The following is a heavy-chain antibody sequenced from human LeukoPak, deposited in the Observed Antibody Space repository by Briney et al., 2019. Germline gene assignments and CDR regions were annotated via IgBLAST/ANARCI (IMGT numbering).Heavy chain of an antibody. V-gene: IGHV3-48*04. CDR3: ARDRGFEYDDTGSFDY. CDR2: ISSSSSTI. Sequence: GGSLRLSCAASGFTFSSYSMNWVRQAPGKGLEWVSYISSSSSTIYYADSVKGRFTVSRDNAKNSLFLQMNSLRAEDTAVYYCARDRGFEYDDTGSFDYWGQGTLVTVSS. D-gene: IGHD3-9*01. J-gene: IGHJ4*02. CDR1: GFTFSSYS.